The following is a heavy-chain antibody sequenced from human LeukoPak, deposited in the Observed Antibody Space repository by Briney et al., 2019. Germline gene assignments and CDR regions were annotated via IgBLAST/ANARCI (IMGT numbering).Heavy chain of an antibody. CDR1: GFTFSNYW. CDR3: ARDSAGKITIPEVVTWFDAFDA. J-gene: IGHJ3*01. V-gene: IGHV3-7*01. Sequence: GGSLRLSCAASGFTFSNYWMIWIRQAPGKGLEWVANIKLAESLKYYVDSVKVRFTFSRDNAKNAFYLQVNRLRAEDTAVYYCARDSAGKITIPEVVTWFDAFDAWGRGTMVTVSS. CDR2: IKLAESLK. D-gene: IGHD3-3*01.